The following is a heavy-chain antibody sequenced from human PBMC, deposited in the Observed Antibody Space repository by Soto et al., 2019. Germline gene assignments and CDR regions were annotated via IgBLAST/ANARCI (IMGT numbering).Heavy chain of an antibody. D-gene: IGHD5-18*01. Sequence: ASVKVSCKVSGYTLTELSMHWVRQAPGKGLEWMGGFDPEDGETIYAQKFQGRVTMTEDTSTDTAYMELSSLRSEDTAVYYCATRAGYSYGLDYWGQGTLVTVSS. CDR2: FDPEDGET. CDR3: ATRAGYSYGLDY. J-gene: IGHJ4*02. V-gene: IGHV1-24*01. CDR1: GYTLTELS.